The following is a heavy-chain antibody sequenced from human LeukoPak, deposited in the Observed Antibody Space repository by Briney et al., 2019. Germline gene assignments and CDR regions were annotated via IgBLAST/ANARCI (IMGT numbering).Heavy chain of an antibody. D-gene: IGHD2-21*02. Sequence: GGSLRLSCAASGFTFSSYWMHWVRQAPGKGLVWVSRINSDGSSTSYADSVKGRFTIPRDNAKNTLYLQMNSLRAEDTAVYYCAKEVVTDLQYYFDYWGQGTLVTVSS. CDR2: INSDGSST. J-gene: IGHJ4*02. CDR3: AKEVVTDLQYYFDY. V-gene: IGHV3-74*01. CDR1: GFTFSSYW.